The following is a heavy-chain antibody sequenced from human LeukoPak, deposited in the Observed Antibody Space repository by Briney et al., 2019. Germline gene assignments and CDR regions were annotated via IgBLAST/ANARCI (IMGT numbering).Heavy chain of an antibody. Sequence: GGSLRLSCAASGFTFSSYEMNWVRQAPGKGLEWVSYISTSGSTIYYADSVKGRFTISRDNAKNSLYLQMNSLRAEDTAVYYCARDHHTAMVHWGQGTLVTVSS. CDR2: ISTSGSTI. CDR3: ARDHHTAMVH. D-gene: IGHD5-18*01. J-gene: IGHJ4*02. V-gene: IGHV3-48*03. CDR1: GFTFSSYE.